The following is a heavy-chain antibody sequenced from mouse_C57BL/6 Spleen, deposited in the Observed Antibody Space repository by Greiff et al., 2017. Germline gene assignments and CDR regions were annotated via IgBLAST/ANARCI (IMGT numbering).Heavy chain of an antibody. J-gene: IGHJ2*01. CDR2: IYPGSGST. Sequence: QVQLQQSGAELVKPGASVKMSCKASGYTFTSYWITWVKQRPGQGLEWIGDIYPGSGSTNYNEKFKSKATLTVDTSSSTAYMQLSSLTSEDSAVYDCARMGGYARDYFDYWGQGTTLTVSS. V-gene: IGHV1-55*01. CDR1: GYTFTSYW. D-gene: IGHD2-2*01. CDR3: ARMGGYARDYFDY.